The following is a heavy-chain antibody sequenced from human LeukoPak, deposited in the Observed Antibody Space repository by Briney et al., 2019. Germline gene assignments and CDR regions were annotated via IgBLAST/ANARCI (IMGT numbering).Heavy chain of an antibody. Sequence: GGSLRLSCAASGITFSTFAMTWVRQAPGRGLECVSVISGAGDRTYYAETVRGRFTVSRDNSKNTLYLQMNSLRAEDTAVYYCAKGIELWLTYFDHWGQGTLVTASS. CDR2: ISGAGDRT. CDR3: AKGIELWLTYFDH. D-gene: IGHD5-18*01. CDR1: GITFSTFA. V-gene: IGHV3-23*01. J-gene: IGHJ4*02.